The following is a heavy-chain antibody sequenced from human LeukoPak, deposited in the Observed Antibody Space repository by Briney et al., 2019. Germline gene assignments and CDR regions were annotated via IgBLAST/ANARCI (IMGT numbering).Heavy chain of an antibody. CDR1: GFTFSSYA. CDR2: ISGSGGST. D-gene: IGHD1-26*01. V-gene: IGHV3-23*01. CDR3: AKHSGSYLEALVY. J-gene: IGHJ4*02. Sequence: GGSLRLSCAASGFTFSSYAMSWVRQAPGKGLEWVSAISGSGGSTYYAASVKGRFTTSSDNSKNTLYLQMNSLRAEDTAEYYCAKHSGSYLEALVYWGQGTLVTVSS.